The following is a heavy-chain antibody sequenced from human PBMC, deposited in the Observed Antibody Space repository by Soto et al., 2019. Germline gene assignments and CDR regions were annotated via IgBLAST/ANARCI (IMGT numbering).Heavy chain of an antibody. J-gene: IGHJ5*02. V-gene: IGHV1-2*02. CDR3: ARGGLVVANWFDP. CDR1: GYTFTAYY. Sequence: ASVKVSCKASGYTFTAYYMHWVRQAPGQGLEWMGWINPNSGVTNYAQKFQGRVTMTRDTSISTVYMDLRSLISDDPAVYFCARGGLVVANWFDPWGQGTLVTVSS. D-gene: IGHD2-15*01. CDR2: INPNSGVT.